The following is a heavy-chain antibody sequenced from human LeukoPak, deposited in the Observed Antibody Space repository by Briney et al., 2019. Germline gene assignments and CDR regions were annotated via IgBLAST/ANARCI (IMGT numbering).Heavy chain of an antibody. D-gene: IGHD2-15*01. V-gene: IGHV1-69*13. J-gene: IGHJ6*02. CDR3: AREEVEVVVGYYYYYGMDV. CDR2: IIPIFGTA. Sequence: SVKVSCKASGGTFSSYAISWVRQAPGQGLERMGGIIPIFGTANYAQKFQGRVTITADESTSTAYMELSSLRSEDTAVYYCAREEVEVVVGYYYYYGMDVWGQGTTVTVSS. CDR1: GGTFSSYA.